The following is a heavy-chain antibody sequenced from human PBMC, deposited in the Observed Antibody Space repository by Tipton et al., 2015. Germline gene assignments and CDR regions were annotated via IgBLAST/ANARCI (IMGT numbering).Heavy chain of an antibody. D-gene: IGHD3-3*01. J-gene: IGHJ1*01. CDR2: IFSGGST. CDR3: VRGQDENTLGEYYTH. CDR1: GDSVNSGNYY. V-gene: IGHV4-61*01. Sequence: QLVQSGAEGKPSETLSLTRTVSGDSVNSGNYYWSWIRQPPGKGLEWIEYIFSGGSTNSNPSVKSRVTIFLTSNKQFSLEMTSVTAADTAIYYCVRGQDENTLGEYYTHWGQGTLVTVSS.